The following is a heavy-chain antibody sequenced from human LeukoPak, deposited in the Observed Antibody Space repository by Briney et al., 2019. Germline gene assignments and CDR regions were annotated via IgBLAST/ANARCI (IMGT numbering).Heavy chain of an antibody. Sequence: PSETLSLTCAVYGGSFSGYYWSWIRQPPGKGLEWIGEINHSGSTNYNPSLKSRVTISVDTSKNQFSLKLSSVTAADTAVYYCARHFVVSGSGYYFDYWGQGTLVTVSS. CDR1: GGSFSGYY. CDR3: ARHFVVSGSGYYFDY. V-gene: IGHV4-34*01. J-gene: IGHJ4*02. D-gene: IGHD3-22*01. CDR2: INHSGST.